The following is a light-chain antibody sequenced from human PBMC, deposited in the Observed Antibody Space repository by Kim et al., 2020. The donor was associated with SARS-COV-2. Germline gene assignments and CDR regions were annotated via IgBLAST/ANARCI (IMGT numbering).Light chain of an antibody. CDR2: GAS. CDR3: QQSYGTPPT. V-gene: IGKV1-39*01. Sequence: LSASVGDRVTITCRASQSISSFFNWYQQKPGEAPTRLIYGASRLQSGVPSRFSGSGSGTDFTLTISSLQPEDFATYYCQQSYGTPPTFGQGTKVDIK. J-gene: IGKJ1*01. CDR1: QSISSF.